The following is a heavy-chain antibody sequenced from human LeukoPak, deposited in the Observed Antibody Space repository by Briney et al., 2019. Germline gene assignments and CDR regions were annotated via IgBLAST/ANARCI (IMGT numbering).Heavy chain of an antibody. Sequence: SETLSLTCTVSGGSISSYYWSWIRQPPGKGLEWIGYIYYSGSTNYNPSLKSRVTISVDTSKNQFSLKLSSVTAADTAVYYCARSSSLLWFGELYYFDYWGQGTLVTVSS. J-gene: IGHJ4*02. CDR3: ARSSSLLWFGELYYFDY. V-gene: IGHV4-59*01. D-gene: IGHD3-10*01. CDR2: IYYSGST. CDR1: GGSISSYY.